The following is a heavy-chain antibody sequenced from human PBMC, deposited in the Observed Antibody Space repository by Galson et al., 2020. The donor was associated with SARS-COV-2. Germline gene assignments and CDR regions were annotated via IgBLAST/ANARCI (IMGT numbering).Heavy chain of an antibody. D-gene: IGHD6-13*01. CDR2: INHSGST. V-gene: IGHV4-34*01. Sequence: SETLSLTCAVYGGSFSGYYRSWIRQHPGKGLEWIGEINHSGSTNYNPSLKSRVTITVDTSKNQFSLKLSSVTAADTAVYYCARKGYSSSWYGSHNWFDPWCQGTLVTVSS. J-gene: IGHJ5*02. CDR3: ARKGYSSSWYGSHNWFDP. CDR1: GGSFSGYY.